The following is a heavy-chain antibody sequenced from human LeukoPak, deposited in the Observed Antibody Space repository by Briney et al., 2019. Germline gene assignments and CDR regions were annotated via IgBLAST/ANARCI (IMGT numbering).Heavy chain of an antibody. D-gene: IGHD2-15*01. CDR1: GFTFDDYA. V-gene: IGHV3-9*01. CDR2: ISWNSGSI. J-gene: IGHJ4*02. CDR3: AKAGGYCSGGSCYPYFDY. Sequence: PGRSLRLSCAASGFTFDDYAMHWVRQAPGKGLEWVSGISWNSGSIGYADSVKGRFTISRDNAKNSLYLQMNSLRAEDTALYYCAKAGGYCSGGSCYPYFDYWGREPWSPSPQ.